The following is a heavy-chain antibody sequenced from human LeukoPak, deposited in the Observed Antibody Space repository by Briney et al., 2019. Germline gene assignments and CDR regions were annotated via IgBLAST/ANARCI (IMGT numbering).Heavy chain of an antibody. V-gene: IGHV3-30-3*01. CDR3: ARVRELLRAFDI. Sequence: GGSLRLSCAASGFTFSSYAMHWVRQAPGKGLEWVAAISYDGSNKYYADSVKGRFTISRDNSKNTLYLQMNSLRAEDTAVYYCARVRELLRAFDIWGQGTMITVSS. J-gene: IGHJ3*02. CDR1: GFTFSSYA. CDR2: ISYDGSNK. D-gene: IGHD1-26*01.